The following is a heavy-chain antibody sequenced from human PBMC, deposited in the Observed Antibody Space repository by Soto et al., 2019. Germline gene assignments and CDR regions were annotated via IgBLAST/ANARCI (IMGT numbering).Heavy chain of an antibody. CDR1: GGSISSYY. D-gene: IGHD5-12*01. J-gene: IGHJ6*02. Sequence: SETLSLTCTVSGGSISSYYWSWIRQPPGKGLEWIGYIYYSGSTNYNPSLKSRVTISVDTSKNQFSLKLSSVTAADTAVYYCARHGGYDRFYHYYGMDVWGQGTTVTVSS. CDR2: IYYSGST. V-gene: IGHV4-59*08. CDR3: ARHGGYDRFYHYYGMDV.